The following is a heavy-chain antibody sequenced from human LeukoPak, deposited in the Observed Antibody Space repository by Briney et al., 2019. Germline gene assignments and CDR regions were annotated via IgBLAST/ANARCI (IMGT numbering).Heavy chain of an antibody. D-gene: IGHD6-19*01. Sequence: GSLRLSCAASGFTFSSYWMSWVRQAPGKGLEWIGEINHSGSTNYNPSLKSRLTISVDTSKNQFSLKLSSVTAADTAVYYCARGGTWPVRFDFWGQGTLVTVSS. V-gene: IGHV4-34*01. CDR1: GFTFSSYW. J-gene: IGHJ4*02. CDR2: INHSGST. CDR3: ARGGTWPVRFDF.